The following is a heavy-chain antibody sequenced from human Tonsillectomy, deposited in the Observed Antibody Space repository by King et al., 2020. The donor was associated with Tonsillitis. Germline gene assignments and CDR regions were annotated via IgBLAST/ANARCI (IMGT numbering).Heavy chain of an antibody. D-gene: IGHD3-22*01. CDR3: ARTISGYYYAEYFRH. V-gene: IGHV3-11*01. J-gene: IGHJ1*01. CDR1: GFIFSDYY. CDR2: ISSSCSTI. Sequence: VQLVESGGGLVKPGGSLRLSCAASGFIFSDYYMSWIRQAPGKGLEWVSYISSSCSTIYYADSVKGRFTISTDNAKNSLYLLMNSLRADDTAGYYCARTISGYYYAEYFRHWGQGTLVTVSS.